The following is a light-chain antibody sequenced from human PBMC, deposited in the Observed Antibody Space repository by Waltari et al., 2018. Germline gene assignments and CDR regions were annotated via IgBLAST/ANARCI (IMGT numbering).Light chain of an antibody. Sequence: DIQMTQTPSTLSASVGDRVTITCLASKNIDNLSAWFQQKPGKAPKSLIYDAASLEGGVPARFSGSRAGTDFTLAISSLQPDDFATYYCQQYKSYSPEGWTFGQGTKVDIK. CDR3: QQYKSYSPEGWT. J-gene: IGKJ1*01. V-gene: IGKV1-5*01. CDR1: KNIDNL. CDR2: DAA.